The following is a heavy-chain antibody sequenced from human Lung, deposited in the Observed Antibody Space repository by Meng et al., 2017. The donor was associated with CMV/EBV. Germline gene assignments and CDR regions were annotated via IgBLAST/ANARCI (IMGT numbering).Heavy chain of an antibody. CDR2: IHPRRGNT. CDR1: GYTFTAHY. D-gene: IGHD7-27*01. J-gene: IGHJ4*02. Sequence: ASVKVSCKASGYTFTAHYFHWVRQAPGQGLEWMGWIHPRRGNTKYAQQFQGRVTLTRDTSINTGYMELTRLTSDDTAVYYCARDNNWGPDYWGQGTLVTVSS. CDR3: ARDNNWGPDY. V-gene: IGHV1-2*02.